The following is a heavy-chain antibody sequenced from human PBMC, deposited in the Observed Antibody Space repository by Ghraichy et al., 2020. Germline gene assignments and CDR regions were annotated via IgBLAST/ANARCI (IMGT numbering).Heavy chain of an antibody. D-gene: IGHD2-2*02. J-gene: IGHJ6*02. V-gene: IGHV3-7*01. Sequence: LSLTCAASGFIFSSYWMSWVRQAPGKGLEWVANIKQDGSEKYYVDSVKGRFTISRDNAKNSLYLQMNSLRAEDTAVYYCAREGGYCSSASCYISYFYYTLDVWGQGTTVTVSS. CDR3: AREGGYCSSASCYISYFYYTLDV. CDR2: IKQDGSEK. CDR1: GFIFSSYW.